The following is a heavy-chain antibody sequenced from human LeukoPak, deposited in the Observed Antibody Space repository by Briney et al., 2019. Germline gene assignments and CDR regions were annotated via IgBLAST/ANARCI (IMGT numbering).Heavy chain of an antibody. J-gene: IGHJ4*02. CDR2: MNPNSGNT. CDR3: ARGPHERSGYPDD. D-gene: IGHD3-22*01. CDR1: GYPFTGYY. Sequence: GASVKVSCKASGYPFTGYYIHWVRQATGQGLEWMGWMNPNSGNTGYAQKFQGRVTMTRNTSISTAYMELRSLRSDDTAVYYCARGPHERSGYPDDWGQGTLVTVSS. V-gene: IGHV1-8*02.